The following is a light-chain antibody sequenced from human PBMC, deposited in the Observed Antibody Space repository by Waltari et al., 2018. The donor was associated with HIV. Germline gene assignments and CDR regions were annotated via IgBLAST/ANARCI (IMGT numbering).Light chain of an antibody. CDR3: AAWDDSLNGYV. Sequence: QSVLPQPPSASGTPGPRVTIPCSGSNSNIGSSPVAWYQQFPGTAPKLLIYSNDQRPSGVPDRFSGSKSGTSASLAISGLQSEDEADYYCAAWDDSLNGYVFGSGTKVTVL. J-gene: IGLJ1*01. CDR1: NSNIGSSP. V-gene: IGLV1-44*01. CDR2: SND.